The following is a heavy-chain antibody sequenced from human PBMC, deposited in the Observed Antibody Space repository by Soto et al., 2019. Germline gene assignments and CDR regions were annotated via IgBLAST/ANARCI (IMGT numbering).Heavy chain of an antibody. CDR3: ARGRGTKYGMDV. Sequence: ASVKVSCKASGYTFTGYYMHWVRQAPGQGLEWMGWIHTNSGGTNYAQKFQGRVTMTRDTSIITAYMELSRLRSDDTDVYYCARGRGTKYGMDVWGQGTTVTVSS. J-gene: IGHJ6*02. CDR2: IHTNSGGT. V-gene: IGHV1-2*02. D-gene: IGHD3-10*01. CDR1: GYTFTGYY.